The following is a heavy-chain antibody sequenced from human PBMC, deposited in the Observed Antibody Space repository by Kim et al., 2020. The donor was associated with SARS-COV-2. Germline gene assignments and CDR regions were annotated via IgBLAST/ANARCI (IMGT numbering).Heavy chain of an antibody. J-gene: IGHJ5*02. Sequence: GESLKISCKGSGYSFTSYWIGWVRQMPGKGLEWMGIIYPGDSDTRYSPSFQGQVTISADKSISTAYLQWSSLKASDTAMYYCARLNSKWVVTRNFNWFDPWGQGTLVTVSS. CDR2: IYPGDSDT. D-gene: IGHD2-15*01. V-gene: IGHV5-51*01. CDR1: GYSFTSYW. CDR3: ARLNSKWVVTRNFNWFDP.